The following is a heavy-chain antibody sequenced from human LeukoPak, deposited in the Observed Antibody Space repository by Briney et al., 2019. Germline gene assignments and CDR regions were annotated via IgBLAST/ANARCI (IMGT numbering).Heavy chain of an antibody. D-gene: IGHD3-10*01. CDR1: GGSISNYY. CDR2: IYNGGNT. CDR3: ARDREFGY. Sequence: PSETLSLTCTVSGGSISNYYWSWIRQPPGKGLEWIGYIYNGGNTDYKPFVKGRVTISVDTSKNQFSLKLTSVTAADTAVYYCARDREFGYWGQGTLVTVSS. J-gene: IGHJ4*02. V-gene: IGHV4-59*01.